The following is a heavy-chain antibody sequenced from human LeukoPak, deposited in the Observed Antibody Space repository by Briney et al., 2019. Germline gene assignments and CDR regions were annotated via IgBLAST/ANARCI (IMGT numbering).Heavy chain of an antibody. J-gene: IGHJ4*02. V-gene: IGHV3-23*01. CDR3: AKAPVTSCRGAFCYPFDY. CDR2: MSSSDDGR. D-gene: IGHD2-15*01. CDR1: GFTVSTNY. Sequence: GGSLRLSCAASGFTVSTNYMSWVRQAPGKGLEWVSAMSSSDDGRYYAASVRGRFTISRDTSRSTLYLQMNSLRAEDAAVYYCAKAPVTSCRGAFCYPFDYWGQGTLVTVSS.